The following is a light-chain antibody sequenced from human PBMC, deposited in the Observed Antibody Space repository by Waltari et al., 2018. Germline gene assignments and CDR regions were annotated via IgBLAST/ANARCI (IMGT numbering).Light chain of an antibody. V-gene: IGKV1-39*01. Sequence: DIQMAQSPSSLSASVGDRVTITCRASQSIDSYLNWYQQKPGKAPKLLIYAASTLQSGVPSRFSGSGSGTDFTLTISSLQPEDVATYYCQQSDSIPPQFTCGPGTKVDIK. J-gene: IGKJ3*01. CDR2: AAS. CDR3: QQSDSIPPQFT. CDR1: QSIDSY.